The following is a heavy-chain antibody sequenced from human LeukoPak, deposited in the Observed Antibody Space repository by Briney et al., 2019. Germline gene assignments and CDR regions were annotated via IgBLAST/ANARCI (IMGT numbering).Heavy chain of an antibody. J-gene: IGHJ4*02. Sequence: GGSLRLSCAASGFTFSNARMSWVRQAPGKGLEWGGRIKSKTDGWTTNYAATVKGRVTISRDDSKNTLYLQMNSLKTEDTAVYYRTTLCNGGGDEPPDDYWCQGTLVTVSS. D-gene: IGHD2-21*02. CDR3: TTLCNGGGDEPPDDY. V-gene: IGHV3-15*01. CDR2: IKSKTDGWTT. CDR1: GFTFSNAR.